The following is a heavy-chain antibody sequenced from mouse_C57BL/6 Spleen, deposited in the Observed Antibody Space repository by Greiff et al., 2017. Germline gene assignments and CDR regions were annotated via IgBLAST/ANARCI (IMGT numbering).Heavy chain of an antibody. CDR1: GGAGGDGT. V-gene: IGHV1-39*01. CDR3: AREDYGSSYVDWDEYYFDY. D-gene: IGHD1-1*01. J-gene: IGHJ2*01. CDR2: INPNYGTT. Sequence: VQLQQSGPELGKGGASGKIAWKEEGGAGGDGTGSGGCGSGWESLEWIGVINPNYGTTSYNQKFKGKATLTVDQSSSTAYMQLNSLTSEDSAVYYCAREDYGSSYVDWDEYYFDYWGQGTTLTVSS.